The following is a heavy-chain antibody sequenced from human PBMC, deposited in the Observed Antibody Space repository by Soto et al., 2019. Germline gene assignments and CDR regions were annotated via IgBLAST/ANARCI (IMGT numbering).Heavy chain of an antibody. CDR3: ARGLFYDFWSGYCRAPGGNWFDP. Sequence: SETLSLTCAVYGGSFSGYYWSWIRQPPGKGLEWIGEINHSGSTNYNPSLKSRVTISVDTSKNQFSLKLSSVTAADTAVYYCARGLFYDFWSGYCRAPGGNWFDPWGQGTLVTVSS. CDR2: INHSGST. D-gene: IGHD3-3*01. J-gene: IGHJ5*02. CDR1: GGSFSGYY. V-gene: IGHV4-34*01.